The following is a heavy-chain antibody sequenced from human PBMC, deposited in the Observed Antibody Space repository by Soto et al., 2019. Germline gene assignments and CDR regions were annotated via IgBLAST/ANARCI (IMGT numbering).Heavy chain of an antibody. J-gene: IGHJ4*02. V-gene: IGHV4-39*01. CDR3: ASTHYYDSSGYYPH. CDR2: IYYSGST. Sequence: SETLSLTCTVSGGSISISSYYWGCIRQPPGKGLEWIGSIYYSGSTYYNPSLKSRVTISVDTSKNQFSLKLSSVTAADTAVYYCASTHYYDSSGYYPHWGQGTLVTVSS. D-gene: IGHD3-22*01. CDR1: GGSISISSYY.